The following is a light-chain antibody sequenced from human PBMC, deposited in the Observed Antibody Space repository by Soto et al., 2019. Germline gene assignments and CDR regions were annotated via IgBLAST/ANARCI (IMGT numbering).Light chain of an antibody. Sequence: QSVLTQPPSASGTPGQRVTISCSGSSSNIGSNTVNWYQQLPGTAPKLLIYSNNQRPSGVPDRFSGSKSGTSASLAISGLQSEDEVDYYCAAWEDSLNGYVFGAGTKLTVL. CDR1: SSNIGSNT. J-gene: IGLJ1*01. V-gene: IGLV1-44*01. CDR3: AAWEDSLNGYV. CDR2: SNN.